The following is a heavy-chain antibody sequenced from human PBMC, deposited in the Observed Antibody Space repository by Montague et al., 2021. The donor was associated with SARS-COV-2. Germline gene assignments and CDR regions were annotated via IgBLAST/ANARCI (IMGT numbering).Heavy chain of an antibody. Sequence: SLRLSCSASGFIFSSYDLNWVRQAPGKGLEWISYISSSGGGSTKHYTDSVQGRFTISSDNAKHSLYLHMHSLRVEATAIYYCARDRDWDDWCGMDVWGQGTTVTVSS. V-gene: IGHV3-48*03. J-gene: IGHJ6*02. CDR1: GFIFSSYD. CDR3: ARDRDWDDWCGMDV. D-gene: IGHD3/OR15-3a*01. CDR2: ISSSGGGSTK.